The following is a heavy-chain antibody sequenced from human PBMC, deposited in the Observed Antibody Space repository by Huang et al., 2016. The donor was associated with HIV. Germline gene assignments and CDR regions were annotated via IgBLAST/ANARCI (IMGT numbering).Heavy chain of an antibody. D-gene: IGHD3-22*01. CDR3: ARDPKYHRIGYYRQRRGIDI. CDR2: VSDSSGDT. V-gene: IGHV1-18*01. Sequence: QIQLMQSGPELKQPGASVKVSCKASGYTFTSYGITWVRQAPGQVPEWRGEVSDSSGDTKYAQKFHGRVTSTTDTSTNIAYRELRSLRSDDTAKYYCARDPKYHRIGYYRQRRGIDIWGQGTMVIVSS. J-gene: IGHJ3*02. CDR1: GYTFTSYG.